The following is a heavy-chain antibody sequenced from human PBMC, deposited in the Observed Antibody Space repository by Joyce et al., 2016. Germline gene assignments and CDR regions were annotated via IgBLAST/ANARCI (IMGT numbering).Heavy chain of an antibody. CDR3: AGVPGSWYQLLYRSGYYNDYMDV. J-gene: IGHJ6*03. CDR2: ISAYNGNT. D-gene: IGHD2-2*02. V-gene: IGHV1-18*04. CDR1: GYTFTSYG. Sequence: QVQLVQSGAEVKKPGASVKVSCKASGYTFTSYGISWVRQAPGQGLEWMGWISAYNGNTNYAQKLQGRVTMTTETATSTAYMELRSLRSDDTAVYYCAGVPGSWYQLLYRSGYYNDYMDVWGKGTTVTVSS.